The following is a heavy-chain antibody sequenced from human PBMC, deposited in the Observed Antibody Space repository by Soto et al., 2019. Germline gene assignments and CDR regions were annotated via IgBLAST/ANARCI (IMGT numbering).Heavy chain of an antibody. V-gene: IGHV1-18*01. CDR2: ISAYNGNT. Sequence: GASVKVSCKASGYTFTSYGISWVRQAPGQGLEWMGWISAYNGNTNYAQKLQGRVTMTTDTSTSTAYMELRSLRSDDTAVYYCAREVGATPFGVNYFDYWGQGTLVTVSA. CDR1: GYTFTSYG. D-gene: IGHD1-26*01. J-gene: IGHJ4*02. CDR3: AREVGATPFGVNYFDY.